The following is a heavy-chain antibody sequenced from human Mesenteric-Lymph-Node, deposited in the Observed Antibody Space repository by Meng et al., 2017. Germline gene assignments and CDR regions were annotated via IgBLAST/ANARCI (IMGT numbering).Heavy chain of an antibody. CDR3: ARDPGYGAFDV. CDR1: GFTFRSYW. J-gene: IGHJ3*01. V-gene: IGHV3-7*01. CDR2: IIPGGSEK. D-gene: IGHD5-18*01. Sequence: VWRGASGGGLVPPGGSRRLLWSASGFTFRSYWMSWVRQATRKGLEWVANIIPGGSEKYYVDSVKGRFTISRDNAKNSLYLQVNSLRVEDTAVYYCARDPGYGAFDVWGQGTMVTVSS.